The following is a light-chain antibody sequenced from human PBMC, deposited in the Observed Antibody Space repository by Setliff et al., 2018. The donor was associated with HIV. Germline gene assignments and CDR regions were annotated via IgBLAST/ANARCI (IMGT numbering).Light chain of an antibody. CDR1: SSDVGTYNY. V-gene: IGLV2-14*01. CDR2: EVS. J-gene: IGLJ1*01. Sequence: QSALTQPASVSGSPGQSITISCTGTSSDVGTYNYVSWYQQHPGKAPKLMIYEVSNRPSGVSNRFSGSKSGNTASLTISGLQAGDEADYYCSSYTSNNLYVFGTGTKVTVL. CDR3: SSYTSNNLYV.